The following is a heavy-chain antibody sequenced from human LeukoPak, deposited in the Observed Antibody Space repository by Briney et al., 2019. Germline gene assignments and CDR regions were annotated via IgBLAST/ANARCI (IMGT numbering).Heavy chain of an antibody. D-gene: IGHD3-16*01. CDR3: ARDLTSYDYVWDY. CDR1: GFTVISNY. J-gene: IGHJ4*02. Sequence: PGGSLRLSCAASGFTVISNYMSWVRQAPGKGLEWVSLIYSDSSTYYADSVKGRFTISRDTSKNTLYLQMNNMRAEDTAVYYCARDLTSYDYVWDYWGQGTLVTVSS. V-gene: IGHV3-66*01. CDR2: IYSDSST.